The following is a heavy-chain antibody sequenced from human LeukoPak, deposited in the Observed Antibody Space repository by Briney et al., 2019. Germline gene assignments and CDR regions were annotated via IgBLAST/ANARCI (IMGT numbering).Heavy chain of an antibody. CDR3: ARVDDGAVSCTNGVCLSP. J-gene: IGHJ5*02. V-gene: IGHV1-46*01. D-gene: IGHD2-8*01. CDR2: INPSGGST. Sequence: ASVKVSCKASGYTFTSYYMHWVRQAPGQGLEWMGIINPSGGSTSYAQKFQGRVTMTRDMSTSTVYMELTSLRYDDTAVYYCARVDDGAVSCTNGVCLSPWGQGTLVTVSS. CDR1: GYTFTSYY.